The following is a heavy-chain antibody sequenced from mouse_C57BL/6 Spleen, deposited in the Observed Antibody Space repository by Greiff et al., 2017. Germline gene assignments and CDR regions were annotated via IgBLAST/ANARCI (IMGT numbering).Heavy chain of an antibody. J-gene: IGHJ2*01. CDR3: ARGLRDH. CDR1: GYTFTDYY. V-gene: IGHV1-26*01. D-gene: IGHD1-1*01. CDR2: INPNNGGT. Sequence: VQLQQSGPELVKPGASVKISCKASGYTFTDYYMNWVKQSHGKSLEWIGDINPNNGGTSYNQKFKGKATLTVDKSSSTAYMELRSLTSEDSAVYYCARGLRDHWGQGTTLTVSS.